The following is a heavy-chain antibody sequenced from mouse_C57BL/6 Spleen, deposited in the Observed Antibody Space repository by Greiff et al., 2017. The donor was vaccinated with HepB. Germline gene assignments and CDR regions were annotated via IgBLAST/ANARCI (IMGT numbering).Heavy chain of an antibody. Sequence: VQLQQPGAELVKPGASVKLSCKASGYTFTSYWMHWVKQRPGQGLEWIGMIHPNSGSTNYNEKFKSKATLTVDKSSSTAYMQLSSLTSEDSAVYYCARDDYDGPAWFAYWGQGTLVTVSA. J-gene: IGHJ3*01. V-gene: IGHV1-64*01. CDR1: GYTFTSYW. CDR3: ARDDYDGPAWFAY. D-gene: IGHD2-4*01. CDR2: IHPNSGST.